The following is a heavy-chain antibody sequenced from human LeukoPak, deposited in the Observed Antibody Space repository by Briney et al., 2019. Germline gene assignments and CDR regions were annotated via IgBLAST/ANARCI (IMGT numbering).Heavy chain of an antibody. CDR2: IDSSGSTV. J-gene: IGHJ4*02. CDR1: GFSFSSHE. V-gene: IGHV3-48*03. Sequence: GGSLRLSCAASGFSFSSHEMNWVRQAPGKGPEWLSYIDSSGSTVYYAEYVKGRFTISRDNAKNSLYLQMSSLRVEDTAIYYCTKDRAGSGWSDWGQGTLVTVSP. CDR3: TKDRAGSGWSD. D-gene: IGHD6-19*01.